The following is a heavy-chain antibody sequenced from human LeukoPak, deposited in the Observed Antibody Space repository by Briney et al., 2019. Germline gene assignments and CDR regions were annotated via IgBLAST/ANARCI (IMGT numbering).Heavy chain of an antibody. CDR3: ASFYCSGGSCYQYFSYYYMDV. CDR1: GGSISSYY. CDR2: IYYSGST. Sequence: SETLSLTCTVSGGSISSYYWSWIRQPPGKGLEWIGYIYYSGSTNYNPSLKSRVTISVDTSKNQFSLRLSSVTAADTAVYYCASFYCSGGSCYQYFSYYYMDVWGKGTTVTISS. J-gene: IGHJ6*03. D-gene: IGHD2-15*01. V-gene: IGHV4-59*01.